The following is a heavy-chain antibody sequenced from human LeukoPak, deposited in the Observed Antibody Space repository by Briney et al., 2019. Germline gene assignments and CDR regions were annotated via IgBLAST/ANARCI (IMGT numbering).Heavy chain of an antibody. Sequence: PGGSLRLSCAASGFTFSDHYMSWIRQAPGKGLEWVSYISSSGTTILYAASVRGRFTISRDNAQNSLYLQMNSLRAEDTAVYYCARRYSGSRAFDIWGQGTMVTVSS. CDR3: ARRYSGSRAFDI. D-gene: IGHD1-26*01. CDR2: ISSSGTTI. CDR1: GFTFSDHY. V-gene: IGHV3-11*01. J-gene: IGHJ3*02.